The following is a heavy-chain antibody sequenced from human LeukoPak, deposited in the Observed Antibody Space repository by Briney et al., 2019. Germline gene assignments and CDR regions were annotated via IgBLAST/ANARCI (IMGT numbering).Heavy chain of an antibody. Sequence: GGSLRLSCAASGFIFSAYGMHWVRQAPGKGLEWVAVIWYDGGNKYYADSVKGRFTISRDNPKNTLYLQMNSLRAEDTAVYYCAKERLHKYYYDSSGSYYFDYWGQGTLVTVSS. V-gene: IGHV3-30*02. CDR2: IWYDGGNK. J-gene: IGHJ4*02. CDR1: GFIFSAYG. CDR3: AKERLHKYYYDSSGSYYFDY. D-gene: IGHD3-22*01.